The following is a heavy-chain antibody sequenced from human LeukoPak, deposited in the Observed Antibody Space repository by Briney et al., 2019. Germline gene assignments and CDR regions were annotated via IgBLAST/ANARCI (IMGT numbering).Heavy chain of an antibody. Sequence: PGRSLRLSCAASGFTFSNYGMHWVRQAPGKGLEWVAIISYDGSNKYYTDSVKGRFTISRDNSKNTLYLQMNSLRAEDTAVYYCAKSGIEAAGSLVYFDYWGQGTLVTASS. CDR2: ISYDGSNK. D-gene: IGHD6-13*01. J-gene: IGHJ4*02. V-gene: IGHV3-30*18. CDR1: GFTFSNYG. CDR3: AKSGIEAAGSLVYFDY.